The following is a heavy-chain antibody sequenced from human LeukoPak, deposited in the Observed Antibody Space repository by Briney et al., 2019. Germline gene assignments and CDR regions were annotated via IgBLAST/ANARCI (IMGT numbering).Heavy chain of an antibody. CDR3: ARGLRVGATGVDY. CDR1: SYSLSGGYY. Sequence: SETLSLTCAVSSYSLSGGYYWGWLRQPPGKGLEGIVSIYHSGITNYNPSLKTRVTISVDSSKNQFSLNLSSVTAADTAVYYCARGLRVGATGVDYWGQGTPVTVSS. D-gene: IGHD1-26*01. CDR2: IYHSGIT. J-gene: IGHJ4*02. V-gene: IGHV4-38-2*01.